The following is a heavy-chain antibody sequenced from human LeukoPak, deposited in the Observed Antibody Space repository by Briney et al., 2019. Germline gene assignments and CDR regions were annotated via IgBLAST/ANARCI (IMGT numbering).Heavy chain of an antibody. Sequence: SETLSLTCTVSGGSISTGDYFWSWIRQPAGKGLEWIAYIYYSGSTNYNPSLKSRVTISVDTSKNQFSLKLSSVTAADTAVYYCARAGSSGWDYFDYWGQGTLVTVSS. D-gene: IGHD6-19*01. CDR1: GGSISTGDYF. CDR3: ARAGSSGWDYFDY. V-gene: IGHV4-61*10. CDR2: IYYSGST. J-gene: IGHJ4*02.